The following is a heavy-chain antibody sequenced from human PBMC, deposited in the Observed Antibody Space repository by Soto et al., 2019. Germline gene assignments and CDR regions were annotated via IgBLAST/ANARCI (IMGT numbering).Heavy chain of an antibody. CDR3: AREGRHSGGMRESWFDP. V-gene: IGHV4-31*11. D-gene: IGHD3-10*01. CDR2: IFYTGAT. CDR1: GDSVSSRSHY. J-gene: IGHJ5*02. Sequence: SETLSLTCAVSGDSVSSRSHYWNWIRRVPGKGLEFIGYIFYTGATYYNPSLRGRISMSVDTSKNQFSLTLRSVTAADTAIYYCAREGRHSGGMRESWFDPWGQGTQVTVSS.